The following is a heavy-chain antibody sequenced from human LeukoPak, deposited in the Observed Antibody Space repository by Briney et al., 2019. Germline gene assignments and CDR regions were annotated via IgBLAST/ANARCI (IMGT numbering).Heavy chain of an antibody. J-gene: IGHJ4*02. CDR3: ARLLTYDYVWGSEEYYFDY. CDR1: GYSFTSYW. CDR2: IYPGDSDT. V-gene: IGHV5-51*01. Sequence: GESLKISCKGSGYSFTSYWIGWVRQMPGKGLEWMGIIYPGDSDTRYSPSFQGQVTISADKSICTAYLQWSSLKASDTAMYYCARLLTYDYVWGSEEYYFDYWGQGTLVTVSS. D-gene: IGHD3-16*01.